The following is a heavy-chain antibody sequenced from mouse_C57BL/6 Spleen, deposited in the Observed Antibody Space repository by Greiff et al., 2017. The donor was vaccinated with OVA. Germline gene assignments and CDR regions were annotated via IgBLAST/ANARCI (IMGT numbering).Heavy chain of an antibody. V-gene: IGHV5-2*01. Sequence: DVMLVESGGGLVQPGESLKLSCESNEYEFPSHDMSWVRKTPEKRLELVAAINSDGGSTYYPDTMERRFIISRDNTKKTLYLQMSSLRSEDTALYYCARGGFYYGSSYAMDYWGQGTSVTVSS. CDR1: EYEFPSHD. CDR2: INSDGGST. CDR3: ARGGFYYGSSYAMDY. J-gene: IGHJ4*01. D-gene: IGHD1-1*01.